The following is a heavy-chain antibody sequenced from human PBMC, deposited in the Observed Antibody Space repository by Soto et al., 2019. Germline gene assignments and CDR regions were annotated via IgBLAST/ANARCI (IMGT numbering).Heavy chain of an antibody. D-gene: IGHD1-1*01. CDR1: GYTFTSYG. J-gene: IGHJ6*03. CDR3: ARTDWNYHYYYMDV. V-gene: IGHV1-18*01. Sequence: ASVKVSCKASGYTFTSYGISWVRQAPGQGLEWMGWISAYNGNTNYAQKLQGRVTMTTDTSTSTAYMELRSLGSDDTAVYYCARTDWNYHYYYMDVWGKGTTVTVSS. CDR2: ISAYNGNT.